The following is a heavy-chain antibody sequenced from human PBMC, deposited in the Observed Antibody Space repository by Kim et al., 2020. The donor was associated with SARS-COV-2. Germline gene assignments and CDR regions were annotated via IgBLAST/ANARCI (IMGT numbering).Heavy chain of an antibody. J-gene: IGHJ4*02. Sequence: GGSLRLSCAASGFTFSSYAMSWVRQAPEKGLEWVSSISDSGSSAYYADSVKGRFTISRDNSKNTLTLQMNSLRAEDTAKYYFAKDGSYYYVDYWGQGTLVTVSS. CDR3: AKDGSYYYVDY. CDR2: ISDSGSSA. D-gene: IGHD2-15*01. CDR1: GFTFSSYA. V-gene: IGHV3-23*01.